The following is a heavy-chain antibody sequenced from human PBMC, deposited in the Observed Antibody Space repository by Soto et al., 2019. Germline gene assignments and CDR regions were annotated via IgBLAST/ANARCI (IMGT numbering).Heavy chain of an antibody. D-gene: IGHD6-19*01. CDR3: AGMPYPSGLRFAP. CDR1: GDSYSISTYS. CDR2: IYQSGVT. J-gene: IGHJ5*02. V-gene: IGHV4-30-2*01. Sequence: PSGTLSLTCNMSGDSYSISTYSWSWIRQPPGEALQWIGFIYQSGVTSYNPSLASRVSISLDRSNNQCSLKLKSVTAADTAVYFCAGMPYPSGLRFAPWGPGTLVTVSS.